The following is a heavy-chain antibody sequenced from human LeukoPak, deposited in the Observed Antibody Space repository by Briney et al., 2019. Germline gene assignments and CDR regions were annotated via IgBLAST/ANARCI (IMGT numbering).Heavy chain of an antibody. Sequence: ASVKVSCKASGYIFTDYYMHWVRQAPGQELGWMGRINPNSGGTNYAQKFQGRVTMTRDTSISTAYMELSRLRSDDTAVYYCARGLRAVKFGGVIVMSREGVYYFDYWGQGTLVTVSS. J-gene: IGHJ4*02. D-gene: IGHD3-16*02. CDR3: ARGLRAVKFGGVIVMSREGVYYFDY. CDR1: GYIFTDYY. V-gene: IGHV1/OR15-1*04. CDR2: INPNSGGT.